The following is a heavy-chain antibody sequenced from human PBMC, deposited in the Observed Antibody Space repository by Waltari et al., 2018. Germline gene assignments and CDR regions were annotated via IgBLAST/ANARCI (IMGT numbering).Heavy chain of an antibody. CDR3: ANQPYYYKYGMDV. CDR2: IKQDGSEK. Sequence: EVQLVESGGNLVQPGGSLRLSCAASGFTFSNYWMTWVRQAPGKGLEWVANIKQDGSEKNYVDSVKGRFTISRDNAKNSLYLQMNSLRAEDTAIYYCANQPYYYKYGMDVWGQGTTVTVSS. J-gene: IGHJ6*02. V-gene: IGHV3-7*01. CDR1: GFTFSNYW.